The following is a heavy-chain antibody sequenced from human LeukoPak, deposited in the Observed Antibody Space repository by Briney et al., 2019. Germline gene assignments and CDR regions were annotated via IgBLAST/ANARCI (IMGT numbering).Heavy chain of an antibody. V-gene: IGHV7-4-1*02. Sequence: ASVKVSCKASGYTFTSYAMNWVRQAPGQGLEWMGWINTNTGNPTYAQGFTGRFVFSLDTSVSTAYLQISSLKAEDTAVYYCAREGGLIWFGELLREEYYFDYWGQGTLVTVSS. CDR3: AREGGLIWFGELLREEYYFDY. J-gene: IGHJ4*02. D-gene: IGHD3-10*01. CDR2: INTNTGNP. CDR1: GYTFTSYA.